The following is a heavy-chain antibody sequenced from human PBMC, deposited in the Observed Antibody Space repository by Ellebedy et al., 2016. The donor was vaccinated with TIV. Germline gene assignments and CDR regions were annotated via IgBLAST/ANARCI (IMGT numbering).Heavy chain of an antibody. D-gene: IGHD4-17*01. J-gene: IGHJ3*02. CDR2: INQDGGEQ. Sequence: GGSLRLSCASSGFSFRSYWMTWVRQAPGKGLEWVANINQDGGEQHYVDYVRGRFTIARDNARNALYLHMNSLRADDTGVYYCATDGSYGDYRSPAHAFEKWGQGTMVIVSS. CDR3: ATDGSYGDYRSPAHAFEK. V-gene: IGHV3-7*01. CDR1: GFSFRSYW.